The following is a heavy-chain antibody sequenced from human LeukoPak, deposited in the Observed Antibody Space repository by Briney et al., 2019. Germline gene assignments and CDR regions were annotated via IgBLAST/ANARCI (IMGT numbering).Heavy chain of an antibody. D-gene: IGHD6-19*01. V-gene: IGHV3-23*01. CDR2: ITGSGGAT. Sequence: PGGSLRLSCAASGFTFSTYAVNWVRQAPGKGLEWVSAITGSGGATYYADSVKGRFTISRDNSKNTLYLQMNSLRAEDTAVYYCAKAYSSGWYYFDSWGQGTLVTVSS. CDR3: AKAYSSGWYYFDS. CDR1: GFTFSTYA. J-gene: IGHJ4*02.